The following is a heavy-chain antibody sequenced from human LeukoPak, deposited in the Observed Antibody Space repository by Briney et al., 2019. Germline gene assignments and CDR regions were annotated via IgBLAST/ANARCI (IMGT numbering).Heavy chain of an antibody. CDR1: GGSISSCY. J-gene: IGHJ5*02. CDR2: IYYSGRT. V-gene: IGHV4-59*01. CDR3: ARDSGTTGEVKFDP. D-gene: IGHD3-10*01. Sequence: PSETLSLTCSVSGGSISSCYWNWIRQPPGKGLEWIGYIYYSGRTNYSPSLKSRVTISVDTSKNQFSLKLSSVTAADTAVYYCARDSGTTGEVKFDPWGQGTLVTVSS.